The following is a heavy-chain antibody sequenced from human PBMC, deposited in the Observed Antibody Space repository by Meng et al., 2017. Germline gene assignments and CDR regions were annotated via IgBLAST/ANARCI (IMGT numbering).Heavy chain of an antibody. J-gene: IGHJ4*02. CDR2: IWYDGSNK. CDR3: ARDQSSGWPFDY. CDR1: GFTFSRYG. Sequence: VTLVGAGVGLVQPGGSLRLSCAASGFTFSRYGMHWVRQAPGKGLEWVAVIWYDGSNKYYADSVKGRFTISRDNSKNTLYLQMNSLRAEDTAVYYCARDQSSGWPFDYWGQGTLVTVSS. V-gene: IGHV3-33*08. D-gene: IGHD6-19*01.